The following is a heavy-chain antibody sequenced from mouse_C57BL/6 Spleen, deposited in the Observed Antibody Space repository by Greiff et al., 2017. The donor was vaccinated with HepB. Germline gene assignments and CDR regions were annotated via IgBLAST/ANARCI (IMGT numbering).Heavy chain of an antibody. CDR1: GYTFTSYW. CDR2: IHPNSGST. Sequence: QVQLQQPGAELVKPGASVKLSCKASGYTFTSYWMHWVKQRPGQGLEWIGMIHPNSGSTNYNEKFKSKATLTVDKSSSTAYMQLSSLTSEDSAVYYCARWDWDDYAMDDWGQGTSVTVSS. J-gene: IGHJ4*01. CDR3: ARWDWDDYAMDD. V-gene: IGHV1-64*01. D-gene: IGHD4-1*01.